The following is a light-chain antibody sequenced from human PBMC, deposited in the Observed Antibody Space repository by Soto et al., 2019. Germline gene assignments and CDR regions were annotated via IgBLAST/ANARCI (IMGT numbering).Light chain of an antibody. J-gene: IGLJ1*01. Sequence: QSALTDPASVSGSPGQSITISCTGTISGVGSYNYVSWYQQYPGKAPKLMIYDVSTRPSGVSDRFSGSKSGNTASLTISGLRAEDEADYYCGSYTTSSNYVFGTGTKVTVL. V-gene: IGLV2-14*03. CDR1: ISGVGSYNY. CDR2: DVS. CDR3: GSYTTSSNYV.